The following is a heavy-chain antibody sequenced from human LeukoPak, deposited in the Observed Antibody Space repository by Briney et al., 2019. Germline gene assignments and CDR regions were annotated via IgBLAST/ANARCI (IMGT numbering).Heavy chain of an antibody. D-gene: IGHD3-22*01. Sequence: SETLSLTCAVYGGSFSGYYWSWIRQPPGKGLEWIGEINHSGSTNYNPSLKSRVTISVDTSKNQFSLKLSSVTAADTAVYYCARERGYYDSSGYYHLGAFDIWGQGTMVTVSS. V-gene: IGHV4-34*01. CDR1: GGSFSGYY. CDR2: INHSGST. CDR3: ARERGYYDSSGYYHLGAFDI. J-gene: IGHJ3*02.